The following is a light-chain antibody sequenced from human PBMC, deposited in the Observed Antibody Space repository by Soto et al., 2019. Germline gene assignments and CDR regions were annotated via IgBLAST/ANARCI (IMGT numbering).Light chain of an antibody. Sequence: QAVVTQPPSVSGAPGQRVTISCTGGSSNIGAGYDVHWYQQLPGAAPKLLIFGNSNRRPGVPDRFSGSKSGTSASLAITRLLAEDEADYYCQSYDSSLSGVVFDGGTKVTVL. J-gene: IGLJ3*02. CDR1: SSNIGAGYD. CDR2: GNS. CDR3: QSYDSSLSGVV. V-gene: IGLV1-40*01.